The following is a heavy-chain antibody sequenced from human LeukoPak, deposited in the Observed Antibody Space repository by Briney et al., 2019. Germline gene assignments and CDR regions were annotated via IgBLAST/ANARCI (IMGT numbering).Heavy chain of an antibody. V-gene: IGHV4-59*01. J-gene: IGHJ3*02. Sequence: SETLSLTCTVSGGSISSYYWSWIRQPPGKGLEWIGYIYYSGSTNYNPSLKSRVTISVDTSKNQFSLKLSSVTAADTAVYYCAREVGRGPFSRDAFDIWGQGTMVTVSS. CDR2: IYYSGST. D-gene: IGHD1-26*01. CDR1: GGSISSYY. CDR3: AREVGRGPFSRDAFDI.